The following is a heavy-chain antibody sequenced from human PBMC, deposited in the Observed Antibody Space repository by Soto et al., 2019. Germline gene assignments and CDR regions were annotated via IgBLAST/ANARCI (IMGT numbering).Heavy chain of an antibody. CDR3: ARDRSGGWCGNWFDP. CDR1: GGSISSYY. CDR2: IYYSGST. J-gene: IGHJ5*02. D-gene: IGHD6-19*01. V-gene: IGHV4-59*01. Sequence: SETLSLTCTVSGGSISSYYWSWIRQPPGKGLEWIGYIYYSGSTNYNPSLKSRVTISVDTSKNQFSLKLSSVTAADTAVYYCARDRSGGWCGNWFDPWGQGTLVTVSS.